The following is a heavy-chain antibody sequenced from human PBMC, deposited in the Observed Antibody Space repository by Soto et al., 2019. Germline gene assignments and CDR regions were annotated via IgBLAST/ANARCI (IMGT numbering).Heavy chain of an antibody. V-gene: IGHV4-34*01. J-gene: IGHJ6*02. CDR1: GGSFSGYY. Sequence: SETLSLTCAVYGGSFSGYYWSWIRQPPGKGLEWIGEINHSGSTNYNPSLKSRVTISVDTSKNQFSLKLRSVTAADTAVYYCARLAEAGYYYYGMDVWGPGTPVTVSS. CDR2: INHSGST. D-gene: IGHD6-13*01. CDR3: ARLAEAGYYYYGMDV.